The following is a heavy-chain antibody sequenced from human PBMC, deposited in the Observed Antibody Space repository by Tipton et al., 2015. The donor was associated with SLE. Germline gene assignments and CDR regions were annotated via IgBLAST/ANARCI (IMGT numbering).Heavy chain of an antibody. J-gene: IGHJ4*02. D-gene: IGHD6-19*01. Sequence: LSLTCTVSGGSISSYYWSWVRQPPGKGLEWIGYIYYSGSTNYNPSLKSRVTISVDTSKNQFSLKLSSVTAADTAVYYCARGGGSGWSHFDYWGQGTLVTVSS. CDR3: ARGGGSGWSHFDY. CDR1: GGSISSYY. CDR2: IYYSGST. V-gene: IGHV4-59*01.